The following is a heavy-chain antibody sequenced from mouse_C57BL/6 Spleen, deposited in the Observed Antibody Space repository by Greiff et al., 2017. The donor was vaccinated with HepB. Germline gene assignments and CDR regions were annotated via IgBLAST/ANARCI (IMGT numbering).Heavy chain of an antibody. CDR1: GFTFSSYG. Sequence: EVQGVESGGDLVKPGGSLKLSCAASGFTFSSYGMSWVRQTPDKRLEWVATISSGGSYTYYPDSVKGRFTISRDNAKNTLYLQMSSLKSEDTAMYYCARQQLRHAMDYWGQGTSVTVSS. J-gene: IGHJ4*01. D-gene: IGHD3-2*02. CDR2: ISSGGSYT. V-gene: IGHV5-6*01. CDR3: ARQQLRHAMDY.